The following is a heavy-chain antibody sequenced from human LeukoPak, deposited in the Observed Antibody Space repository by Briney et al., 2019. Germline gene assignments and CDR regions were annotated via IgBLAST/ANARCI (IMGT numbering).Heavy chain of an antibody. CDR2: ISSSGSTI. CDR3: ASPGVSVVVPAYFDY. V-gene: IGHV3-11*01. Sequence: GGSLRLSCAASGFTFSDYYMSWIRQAPGKGLEWVSYISSSGSTIYYADSVKGRFTISRDNAKNSLYLQMNSLRAEDTAAYYCASPGVSVVVPAYFDYWGQGTLVTVSS. D-gene: IGHD2-2*01. J-gene: IGHJ4*02. CDR1: GFTFSDYY.